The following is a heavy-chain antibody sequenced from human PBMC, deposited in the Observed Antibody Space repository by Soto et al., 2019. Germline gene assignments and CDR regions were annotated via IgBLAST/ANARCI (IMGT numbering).Heavy chain of an antibody. CDR3: ARDNDRPQLGGNYYYILDV. CDR1: GGTFRNSA. CDR2: IMPIFRTP. Sequence: QVQLEQSGAEVKKPGSSVKVSCKASGGTFRNSAFSWVRQAPGQGLEWMGGIMPIFRTPDYAQKFQGRVTITADXSXXXTXXELSGLRSDDTAVYYCARDNDRPQLGGNYYYILDVWGHGTAVTVSS. V-gene: IGHV1-69*12. J-gene: IGHJ6*02. D-gene: IGHD1-1*01.